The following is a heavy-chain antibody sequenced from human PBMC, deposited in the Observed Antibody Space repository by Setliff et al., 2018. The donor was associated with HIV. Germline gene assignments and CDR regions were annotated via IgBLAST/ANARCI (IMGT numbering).Heavy chain of an antibody. J-gene: IGHJ1*01. V-gene: IGHV3-74*01. CDR2: INSDGSTT. Sequence: LRLSCAASGFTFSDYWMHWVRQVPGKGLVWVSRINSDGSTTNYADSARGRFTISRDNAKNTLYLQMNSLRAEDAAVYYCARADPLGEQVWSLQFFQLWGQGTLVTVSS. D-gene: IGHD3-10*01. CDR3: ARADPLGEQVWSLQFFQL. CDR1: GFTFSDYW.